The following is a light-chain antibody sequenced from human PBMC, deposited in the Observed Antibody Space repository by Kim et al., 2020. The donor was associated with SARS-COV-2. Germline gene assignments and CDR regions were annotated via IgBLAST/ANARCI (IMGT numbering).Light chain of an antibody. CDR3: QQRTNWRT. CDR2: DAS. V-gene: IGKV3-11*01. CDR1: QGVSSY. Sequence: EVVLTQSPATLSLSPGERATLSCRASQGVSSYLAWYQQKPGQAPRLLIYDASTRAPGIPARFSGSGSGTDFTLTISNLEPEDFAVYYCQQRTNWRTFGQGTKVDI. J-gene: IGKJ1*01.